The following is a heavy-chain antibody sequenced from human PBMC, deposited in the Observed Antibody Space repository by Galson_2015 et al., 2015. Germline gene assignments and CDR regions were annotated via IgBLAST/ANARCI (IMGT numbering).Heavy chain of an antibody. CDR1: GFTFSSYS. CDR2: ISSSSSTI. V-gene: IGHV3-48*01. Sequence: SLRLSCAASGFTFSSYSVNWVRQAPGKGLEWVSYISSSSSTIYYADSVKGRFTISRDNSKNTLYLQMNSLRAEDTAVYYCAKDQVGATTRGLDYWGQGTLVTVSS. J-gene: IGHJ4*02. CDR3: AKDQVGATTRGLDY. D-gene: IGHD1-26*01.